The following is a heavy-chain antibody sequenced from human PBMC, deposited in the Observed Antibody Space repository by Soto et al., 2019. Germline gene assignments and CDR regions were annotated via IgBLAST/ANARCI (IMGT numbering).Heavy chain of an antibody. CDR3: ARDRVGDYDILTGYFPYNWFDP. Sequence: ASVKVSCKASGYTFTGYYMHWVRQAPGQGLGWMGWINPNSGGTNYAQKFQGRVTMTRDTSISTAYMELSRLRSDDTAVYYCARDRVGDYDILTGYFPYNWFDPWGQGTLVTVSS. CDR1: GYTFTGYY. J-gene: IGHJ5*02. D-gene: IGHD3-9*01. V-gene: IGHV1-2*02. CDR2: INPNSGGT.